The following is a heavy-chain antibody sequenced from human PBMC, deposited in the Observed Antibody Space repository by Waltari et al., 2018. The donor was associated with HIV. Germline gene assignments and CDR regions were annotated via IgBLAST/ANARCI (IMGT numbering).Heavy chain of an antibody. CDR1: GYSISSGYY. D-gene: IGHD2-21*02. CDR2: IYHSGST. CDR3: ARDAAYCGGDCYLNWFDP. V-gene: IGHV4-38-2*02. Sequence: QVQLQESGPGLVKPSETLSLTCTVSGYSISSGYYWGWIRQPPGKGLEWIGSIYHSGSTYSNPSLKSRVTISVDTSKNQFSLKLSSVTAADTAVYYCARDAAYCGGDCYLNWFDPWGQGTLVTVSS. J-gene: IGHJ5*02.